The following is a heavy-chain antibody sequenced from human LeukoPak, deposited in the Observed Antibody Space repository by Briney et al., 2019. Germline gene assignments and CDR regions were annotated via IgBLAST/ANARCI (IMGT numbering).Heavy chain of an antibody. CDR2: IYDSGST. CDR3: ARDWAATGPIDY. CDR1: GGSISGYY. D-gene: IGHD6-13*01. Sequence: KPSETLSLTCSVSGGSISGYYWSWIRQPPGKGLEWIGYIYDSGSTNYSPSLKSRVTISVDTSKNQFSLKLNSVTAADSAVYYCARDWAATGPIDYWGQGTLVTVSS. V-gene: IGHV4-59*01. J-gene: IGHJ4*02.